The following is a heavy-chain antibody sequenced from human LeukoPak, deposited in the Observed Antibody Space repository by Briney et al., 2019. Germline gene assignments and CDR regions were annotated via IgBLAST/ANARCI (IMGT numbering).Heavy chain of an antibody. Sequence: GGSLRLSCAASGFTFDDYAMHWVRQAPGKGLEWVSGISWNSGSIGYADSMKGRFTISRDNAKNSLYLQMNSLRAEDTALYYCAKDTLSGSYSVGGPFDYWGQGTLVTVSS. V-gene: IGHV3-9*01. D-gene: IGHD1-26*01. CDR3: AKDTLSGSYSVGGPFDY. CDR2: ISWNSGSI. J-gene: IGHJ4*02. CDR1: GFTFDDYA.